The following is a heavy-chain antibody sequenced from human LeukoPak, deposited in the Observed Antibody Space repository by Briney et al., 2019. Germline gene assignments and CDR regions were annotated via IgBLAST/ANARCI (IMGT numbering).Heavy chain of an antibody. J-gene: IGHJ4*02. Sequence: GGSLRLSCAASGFTFSNYGMHWVRQAPGKGLEWVSVISYDGSNKYYADSVKGRFTISRDNSKNTLYLQMNSLRAEDTAVYYCAKEGIAADCDYWGQGTLVTVSS. CDR2: ISYDGSNK. CDR3: AKEGIAADCDY. V-gene: IGHV3-30*18. D-gene: IGHD6-13*01. CDR1: GFTFSNYG.